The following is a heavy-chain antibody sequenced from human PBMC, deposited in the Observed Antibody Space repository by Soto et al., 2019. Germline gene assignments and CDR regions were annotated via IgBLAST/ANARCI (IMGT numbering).Heavy chain of an antibody. J-gene: IGHJ4*02. CDR3: AKLYDFWTEFDY. V-gene: IGHV3-23*01. CDR2: ISGSGGST. Sequence: GGSLRLSCAASGFTFSSYAISWVRQAPGKGLEWVSAISGSGGSTYYADSVKGRFTISRDNSKNTLYLQMNSLRAEDTAVYYCAKLYDFWTEFDYWGQGTLVTVSS. CDR1: GFTFSSYA. D-gene: IGHD3-3*01.